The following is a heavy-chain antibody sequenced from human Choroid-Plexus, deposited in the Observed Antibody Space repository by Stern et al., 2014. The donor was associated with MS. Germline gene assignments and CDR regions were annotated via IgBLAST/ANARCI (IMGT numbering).Heavy chain of an antibody. D-gene: IGHD2/OR15-2a*01. CDR1: GFTFGSCA. Sequence: VQLVESGGGVVQPGRPLRLSCVASGFTFGSCAMHWVRQAPGKGLEGVAGVSYDGSNKYYADSVKGRFTISRDKSQNTLYMQMSSLRPEDTAVYYCAKDRHYLTYFFDHWGQGSLVTVSS. CDR3: AKDRHYLTYFFDH. J-gene: IGHJ5*02. CDR2: VSYDGSNK. V-gene: IGHV3-30*18.